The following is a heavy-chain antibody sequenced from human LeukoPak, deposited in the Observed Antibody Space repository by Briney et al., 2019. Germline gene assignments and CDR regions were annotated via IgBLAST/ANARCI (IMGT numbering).Heavy chain of an antibody. CDR1: GVTFSSNY. CDR3: ARRSGSSERWNYH. V-gene: IGHV3-66*04. D-gene: IGHD2-15*01. J-gene: IGHJ5*02. CDR2: IYNGGST. Sequence: GGSLRLSCAASGVTFSSNYMSWVRQAPGKGLEWVSVIYNGGSTYYAESVKGRVTISIDKSKNTLYLLMNSLRAEDTAVYYCARRSGSSERWNYHWGQGTLVTVSS.